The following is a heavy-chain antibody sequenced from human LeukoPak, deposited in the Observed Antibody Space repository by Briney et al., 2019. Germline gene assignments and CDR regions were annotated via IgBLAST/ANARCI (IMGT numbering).Heavy chain of an antibody. J-gene: IGHJ3*01. D-gene: IGHD3-3*01. Sequence: ESLTLSCAASGFTFSSYSMSWVRQPPGKGLEWVSSISDSGSTTYYTNSMNGLSTISTDNSKNTLSLQMTSLRAEDTAVYYCAKDEWRGCLNHDAFDFWGQGTMVTVSS. CDR1: GFTFSSYS. CDR3: AKDEWRGCLNHDAFDF. V-gene: IGHV3-23*01. CDR2: ISDSGSTT.